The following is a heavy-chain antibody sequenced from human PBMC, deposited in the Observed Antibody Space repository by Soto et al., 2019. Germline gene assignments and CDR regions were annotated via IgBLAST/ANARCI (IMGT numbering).Heavy chain of an antibody. Sequence: ASVKVSCKASGYTFTGYYMHWVRQAPGQGLEWMGWINPNSGGTNYAQKFQGWVTMNRDMAISPAYMELSRLRSDDAAVDYCARFDPSEVYSSGEGAFDIWGQGTMVTVSS. CDR1: GYTFTGYY. V-gene: IGHV1-2*04. CDR3: ARFDPSEVYSSGEGAFDI. J-gene: IGHJ3*02. D-gene: IGHD6-19*01. CDR2: INPNSGGT.